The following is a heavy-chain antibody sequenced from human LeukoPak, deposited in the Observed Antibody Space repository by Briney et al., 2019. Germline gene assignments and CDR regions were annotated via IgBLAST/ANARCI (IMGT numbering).Heavy chain of an antibody. CDR2: IYNSGST. D-gene: IGHD5-24*01. J-gene: IGHJ4*02. CDR3: ARSGYNYLRYFDY. CDR1: GGSISSYY. Sequence: SETLSLTCTVSGGSISSYYWNWIRQPPGKGLEWIGYIYNSGSTNYNPSLKSRVTISADTSKNQFSLKLSSVTAADTAVYYCARSGYNYLRYFDYWGREPWSPSPQ. V-gene: IGHV4-59*01.